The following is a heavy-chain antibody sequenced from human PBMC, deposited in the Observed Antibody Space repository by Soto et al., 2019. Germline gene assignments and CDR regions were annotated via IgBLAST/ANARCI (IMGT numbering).Heavy chain of an antibody. J-gene: IGHJ4*02. D-gene: IGHD2-15*01. V-gene: IGHV4-39*01. CDR3: AKVVVGATSHSDFDS. Sequence: SETLSLSCTVSGGSIANNNYFWGWVRQPPGKGLEWIGSAAYSGGTYKNPSLKSRVTVSVDTSKNQFSLKLTSVTAADTAVYYCAKVVVGATSHSDFDSWGQGTLVTVSS. CDR1: GGSIANNNYF. CDR2: AAYSGGT.